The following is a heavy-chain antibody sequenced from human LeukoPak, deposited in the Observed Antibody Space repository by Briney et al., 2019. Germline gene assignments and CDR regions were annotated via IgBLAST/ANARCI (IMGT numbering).Heavy chain of an antibody. CDR3: ARDRRRKRAASGTIDY. CDR2: INPNSGGT. Sequence: GASVKASCKASGYTFTGYYMHWVRQAPGQGLEWMGWINPNSGGTDYAQKFQGRVTMTRDTSIGTAYMELNRLTSDDTAVYYCARDRRRKRAASGTIDYWGQGTLVTVSS. V-gene: IGHV1-2*02. D-gene: IGHD6-13*01. J-gene: IGHJ4*02. CDR1: GYTFTGYY.